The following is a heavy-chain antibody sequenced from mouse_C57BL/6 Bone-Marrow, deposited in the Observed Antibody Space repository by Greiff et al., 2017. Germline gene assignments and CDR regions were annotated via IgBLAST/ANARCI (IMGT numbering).Heavy chain of an antibody. CDR3: TRRGYDFWFAY. D-gene: IGHD2-2*01. V-gene: IGHV1-15*01. J-gene: IGHJ3*01. CDR1: GYTFTDYE. Sequence: QVQLQQSGAELVRPGASVTLSCKASGYTFTDYEMHWVKQTPVHGLEWIGAIDPETGGTAYNQKFKGKAILTADKSSSTAYMELRSLTSEDSAVYYCTRRGYDFWFAYCGQGTLVTVSA. CDR2: IDPETGGT.